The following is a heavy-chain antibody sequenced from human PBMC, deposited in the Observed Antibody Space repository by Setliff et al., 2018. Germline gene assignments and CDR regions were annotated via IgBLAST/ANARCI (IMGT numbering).Heavy chain of an antibody. Sequence: PGGSLRLSCAASGVTFSRHAIHWDRQAPGKGLEWVAVMSNDGSDKNYADSVKGRFTISRDNSKNTLYLQMNSLRAEDTAVYYCARTYCSDTSCYDYYYYMDVWGKGTTVTVS. D-gene: IGHD2-2*01. CDR1: GVTFSRHA. CDR3: ARTYCSDTSCYDYYYYMDV. V-gene: IGHV3-30*01. J-gene: IGHJ6*03. CDR2: MSNDGSDK.